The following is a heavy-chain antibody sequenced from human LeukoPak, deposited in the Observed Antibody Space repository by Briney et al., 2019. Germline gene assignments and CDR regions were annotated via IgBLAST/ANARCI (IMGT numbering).Heavy chain of an antibody. J-gene: IGHJ4*02. D-gene: IGHD1-14*01. CDR3: ASESRPEGY. V-gene: IGHV3-21*01. CDR1: GFTFSSYA. CDR2: ISASTTYI. Sequence: PGGSLRLSCAASGFTFSSYAMSWVRQAPGKGLEWVSSISASTTYIRYADSVEGRFTISRDNGENTLYLQMDSLRVEDAAVYYCASESRPEGYWGQGTLVTVSS.